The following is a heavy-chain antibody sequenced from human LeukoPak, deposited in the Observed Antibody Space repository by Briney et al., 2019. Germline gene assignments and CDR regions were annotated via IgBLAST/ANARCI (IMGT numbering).Heavy chain of an antibody. CDR3: ARFKDYGSGPNSDYFDS. D-gene: IGHD4-17*01. CDR1: GGSISSGGYS. J-gene: IGHJ4*02. CDR2: IFHSGST. V-gene: IGHV4-30-2*01. Sequence: SETLSLTCTVSGGSISSGGYSWTWIRQPLGKGLEWIGYIFHSGSTYYNPSLKSRVTISIDRSKNHFFLELSSVTAADTAVYYCARFKDYGSGPNSDYFDSWGQGTLVTVSS.